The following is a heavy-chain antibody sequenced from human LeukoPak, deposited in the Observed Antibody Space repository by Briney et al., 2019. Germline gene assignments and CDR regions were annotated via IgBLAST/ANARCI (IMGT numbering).Heavy chain of an antibody. Sequence: GGSLRLSCAASGFTFSSNGMHWVRQAPGKGLEWVAVIWYDGSNKYYADSVKGRFTISRDNFKNTLYLQVNSLRAEDTAVYYCAKGAGSYCNYFDYWGQGTLVTVSP. CDR3: AKGAGSYCNYFDY. CDR2: IWYDGSNK. CDR1: GFTFSSNG. J-gene: IGHJ4*02. D-gene: IGHD3-22*01. V-gene: IGHV3-33*06.